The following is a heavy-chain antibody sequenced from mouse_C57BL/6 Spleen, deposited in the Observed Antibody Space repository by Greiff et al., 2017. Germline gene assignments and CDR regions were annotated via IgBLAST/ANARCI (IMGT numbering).Heavy chain of an antibody. J-gene: IGHJ3*01. V-gene: IGHV1-15*01. CDR2: IDPETGGT. CDR1: GYTFTDYE. CDR3: TRKLDGNYPSWFAY. D-gene: IGHD2-1*01. Sequence: QVQLQQSGAELVRPGASVTLSCKASGYTFTDYEMHWVKQTPVHGLEWIGAIDPETGGTAYNQKFKGKAILTADKSSSTAYMELRSLTSEDSAVYYCTRKLDGNYPSWFAYWGQGTLVTVSA.